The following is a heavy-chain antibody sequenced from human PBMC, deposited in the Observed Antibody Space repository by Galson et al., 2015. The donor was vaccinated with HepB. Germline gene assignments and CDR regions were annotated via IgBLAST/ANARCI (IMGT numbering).Heavy chain of an antibody. V-gene: IGHV3-21*01. Sequence: SLRLSCAASGFTFSSYSMNWVRQAPGKGLEWVSSISSSSSYIYYADSVKGRFTISRDNAKNSLYLQMNSLRAEDTAVYYCARDENDWAPQGNWGQGTLVTVSS. D-gene: IGHD3-16*01. CDR3: ARDENDWAPQGN. J-gene: IGHJ4*02. CDR2: ISSSSSYI. CDR1: GFTFSSYS.